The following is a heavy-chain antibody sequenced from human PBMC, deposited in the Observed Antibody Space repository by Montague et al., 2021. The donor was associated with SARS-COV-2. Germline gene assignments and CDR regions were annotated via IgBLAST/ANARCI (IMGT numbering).Heavy chain of an antibody. J-gene: IGHJ2*01. D-gene: IGHD3-22*01. V-gene: IGHV4-4*09. CDR1: GGSINDHY. Sequence: SETLSLTCTVSGGSINDHYRSWIRQSPVKGLEWIGYISSNGKTNYNPSLKSRVTLSADASRNEFSLKLDSVTAADTAVYFCARRGYYDSAGYHWHLDLWGRGMLVTVSS. CDR3: ARRGYYDSAGYHWHLDL. CDR2: ISSNGKT.